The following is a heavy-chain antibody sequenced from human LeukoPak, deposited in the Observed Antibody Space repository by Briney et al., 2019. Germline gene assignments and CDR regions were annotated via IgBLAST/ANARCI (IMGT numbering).Heavy chain of an antibody. V-gene: IGHV3-30-3*01. J-gene: IGHJ4*02. D-gene: IGHD6-19*01. CDR2: ISYDGSNK. CDR3: AKDRGSSGWYGYFDY. Sequence: PGRSLRLSCAASGFTFSSYAMHWVRQAPGKGLEWVAVISYDGSNKYYADSVKGRFTISRDNSKNTLYLQMNSLRAEDTAVYYCAKDRGSSGWYGYFDYWGQGTLVTVSS. CDR1: GFTFSSYA.